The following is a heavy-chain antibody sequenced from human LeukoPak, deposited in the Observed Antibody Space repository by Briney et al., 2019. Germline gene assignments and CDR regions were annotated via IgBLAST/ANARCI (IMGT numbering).Heavy chain of an antibody. Sequence: GASVKVSCKISGYTLSEVSMHWVRHSPGKGLEWMGGFNPEEGETIYARKFQGRLTLTEATSTDTAYMEVSGLRSEDTAVYYCATEIVGYGDVHYFDHWGQGTLVTVSS. D-gene: IGHD5-12*01. V-gene: IGHV1-24*01. CDR2: FNPEEGET. CDR3: ATEIVGYGDVHYFDH. J-gene: IGHJ4*02. CDR1: GYTLSEVS.